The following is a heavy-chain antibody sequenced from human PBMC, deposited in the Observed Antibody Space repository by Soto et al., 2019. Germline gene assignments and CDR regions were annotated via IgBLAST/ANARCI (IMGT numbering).Heavy chain of an antibody. V-gene: IGHV4-59*01. D-gene: IGHD1-26*01. Sequence: SETLSLTCTVSGGSISSYYWSWMRQPPGKGLEYIGYIYYSGSTNYNPSLKSRVTISVDTSKKQFSLKLSSVTAADTAVYYCAGSLYSGSYTNWFDPWGQGTLVTVSS. CDR1: GGSISSYY. J-gene: IGHJ5*02. CDR2: IYYSGST. CDR3: AGSLYSGSYTNWFDP.